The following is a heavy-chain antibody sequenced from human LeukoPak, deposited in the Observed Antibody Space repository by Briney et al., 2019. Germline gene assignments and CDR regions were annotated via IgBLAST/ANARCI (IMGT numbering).Heavy chain of an antibody. V-gene: IGHV3-30*02. D-gene: IGHD6-19*01. CDR2: IRYYGSNK. CDR3: AKGPGGYSSGWYFDY. J-gene: IGHJ4*02. CDR1: GFTFSSYG. Sequence: QPGGSLRLSCAASGFTFSSYGMHWVRQAPAKGLEWVAFIRYYGSNKYYADSVKGRFTISRDNSKNTLYLQMNSLRAEDTAVYYCAKGPGGYSSGWYFDYWGQGTLVTVSS.